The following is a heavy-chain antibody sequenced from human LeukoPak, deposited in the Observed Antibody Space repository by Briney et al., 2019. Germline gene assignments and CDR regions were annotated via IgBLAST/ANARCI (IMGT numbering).Heavy chain of an antibody. Sequence: GGSLRLSCAASVITVSIYYMSWVRQAPGKGLEWVSVIYSGGTTYYADSVKGRFTISRDNSKNSLCLQMNSLRVEDTAVYYCARGLAAAAPDFFDYWGQGALVTVSS. CDR1: VITVSIYY. V-gene: IGHV3-66*01. CDR3: ARGLAAAAPDFFDY. CDR2: IYSGGTT. J-gene: IGHJ4*02. D-gene: IGHD6-13*01.